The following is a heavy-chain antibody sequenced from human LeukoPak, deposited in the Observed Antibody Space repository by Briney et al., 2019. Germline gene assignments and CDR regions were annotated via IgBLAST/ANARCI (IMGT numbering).Heavy chain of an antibody. CDR3: ARGPSEYSSSSDTLDV. J-gene: IGHJ3*01. V-gene: IGHV1-46*01. CDR2: INPSGGST. Sequence: ASVKVSCKASGYTFTRYYMHWVRQAPGQGLEWMGIINPSGGSTSYAQKFQVRVTMTRDTSTSTVYMELSSLRSEDTAVYYCARGPSEYSSSSDTLDVWGQGTMVTVSS. CDR1: GYTFTRYY. D-gene: IGHD6-6*01.